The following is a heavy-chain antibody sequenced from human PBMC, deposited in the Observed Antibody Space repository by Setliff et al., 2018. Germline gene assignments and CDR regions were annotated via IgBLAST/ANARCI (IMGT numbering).Heavy chain of an antibody. D-gene: IGHD2-2*01. CDR2: ISWDGGNT. J-gene: IGHJ4*02. CDR1: GFTFDDYT. CDR3: AKGYCSSTSCYVDY. Sequence: GSLRLSCAASGFTFDDYTMHWVRQPPGKGLEWVSLISWDGGNTHYADSVKGRFTISRDNSENSLYLQMNSLRTEDTAFYFCAKGYCSSTSCYVDYWGQGTLVTVSS. V-gene: IGHV3-43*01.